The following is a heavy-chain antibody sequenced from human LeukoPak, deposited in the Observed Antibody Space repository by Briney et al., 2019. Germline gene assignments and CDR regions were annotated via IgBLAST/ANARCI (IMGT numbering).Heavy chain of an antibody. CDR3: ARVPRIQLWPATDY. V-gene: IGHV1-2*02. J-gene: IGHJ4*02. CDR1: GYTFTGYY. CDR2: INPNSGGT. D-gene: IGHD5-18*01. Sequence: GASVKVSCKASGYTFTGYYMHWVRQARGQGLEWVGWINPNSGGTNYAQKFQGRVTMTRDTSISTAYMELSRLRSDDTAVYYCARVPRIQLWPATDYWGQGTLVTVSS.